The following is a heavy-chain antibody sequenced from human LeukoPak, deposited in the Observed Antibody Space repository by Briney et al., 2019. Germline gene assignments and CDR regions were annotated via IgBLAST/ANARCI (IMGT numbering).Heavy chain of an antibody. Sequence: SETLSLTCTVSGGSISNSSFYWGWIRQPPGKGLECIASISYPGSTYYNPSLKSRVTISVDTSKNQFSLKLSSVTAADTAVYYCARGITISIDYWGQGTLVTVSS. CDR3: ARGITISIDY. CDR2: ISYPGST. J-gene: IGHJ4*02. D-gene: IGHD3-9*01. V-gene: IGHV4-39*01. CDR1: GGSISNSSFY.